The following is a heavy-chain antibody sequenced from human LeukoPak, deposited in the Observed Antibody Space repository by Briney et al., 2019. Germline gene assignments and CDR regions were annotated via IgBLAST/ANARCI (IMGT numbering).Heavy chain of an antibody. V-gene: IGHV4-39*07. CDR2: IHYSGST. J-gene: IGHJ6*03. CDR3: ARDWVLGTMVRGVHNYYYYMDV. D-gene: IGHD3-10*01. CDR1: GGSISSSSYY. Sequence: PSETLSLTCTVSGGSISSSSYYWGWIRQPPGKGLEWIGSIHYSGSTNYNPSLKSRVTISVDTSKNQFSLKLSSVTAADTAVYYCARDWVLGTMVRGVHNYYYYMDVWGKGTTVTISS.